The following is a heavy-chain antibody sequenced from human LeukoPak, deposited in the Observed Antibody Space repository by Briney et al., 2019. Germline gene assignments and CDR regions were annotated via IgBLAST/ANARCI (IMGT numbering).Heavy chain of an antibody. CDR1: GYTFTNYY. Sequence: GASVTVSFKSSGYTFTNYYMHWVRQAPGQGVEGMGLINPSGGSTSYAQKFQGRVTITRDMSTSTVYMELSSLRSEDTPVYYCAREHSSSFGVHYWGQGTLVTVSS. V-gene: IGHV1-46*01. CDR3: AREHSSSFGVHY. CDR2: INPSGGST. J-gene: IGHJ4*02. D-gene: IGHD6-13*01.